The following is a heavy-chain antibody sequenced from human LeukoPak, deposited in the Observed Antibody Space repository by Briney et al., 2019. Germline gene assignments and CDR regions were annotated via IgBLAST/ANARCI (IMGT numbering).Heavy chain of an antibody. Sequence: GGSLRLSCAASGFTFSSYAITWVRQAPGKGLEWVSSISGSSTSTYYAESVKGRFTISRDNSKNTLYLQMNSLRAEDSAVYYCAKERQAWGVGADYFDYWGQGTLVTVSS. CDR3: AKERQAWGVGADYFDY. J-gene: IGHJ4*02. D-gene: IGHD1-26*01. CDR1: GFTFSSYA. CDR2: ISGSSTST. V-gene: IGHV3-23*01.